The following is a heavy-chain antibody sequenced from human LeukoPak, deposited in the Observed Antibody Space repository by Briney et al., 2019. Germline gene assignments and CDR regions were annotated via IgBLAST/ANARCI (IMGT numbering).Heavy chain of an antibody. Sequence: SGPTLVNPTQTLTLTCTFSGFSLSTSGMCVSWIRQPPGKALEWLARIDWDDDKYYSTSLKTRLTISKDTSKNKVVLTMTNMDPVDTATYYCARILIPAYDSSGYNVDYWGQGTLVTVSS. CDR2: IDWDDDK. V-gene: IGHV2-70*11. D-gene: IGHD3-22*01. J-gene: IGHJ4*02. CDR3: ARILIPAYDSSGYNVDY. CDR1: GFSLSTSGMC.